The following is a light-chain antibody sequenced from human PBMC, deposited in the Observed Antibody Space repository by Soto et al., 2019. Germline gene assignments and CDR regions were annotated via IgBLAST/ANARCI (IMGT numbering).Light chain of an antibody. Sequence: EIMLTQSPGTLSLSTGERATLSCRASQSVSNNYLAWYQQKPGQAPRLLIYGASNRATGIPDRFSGSGSGTDFTLTISSLEPEDFAVYYCQQRSNWPLTFGGGTKVDIK. V-gene: IGKV3D-20*02. CDR1: QSVSNNY. J-gene: IGKJ4*01. CDR3: QQRSNWPLT. CDR2: GAS.